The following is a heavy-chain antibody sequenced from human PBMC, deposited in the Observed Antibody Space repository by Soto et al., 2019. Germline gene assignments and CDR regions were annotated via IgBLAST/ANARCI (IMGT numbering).Heavy chain of an antibody. CDR1: GVSFNNNG. D-gene: IGHD3-10*01. Sequence: QVQLVQSGAEVKKPGSSVKVSCKNSGVSFNNNGIGWVRQAPGHGLEWMGGVSPPFRTSNYARKFQGRISITADASKGTVNMELSSLTSEDTAQYYCARVLYYGSGSYSPYGMDVWGQGTTVTVSS. CDR3: ARVLYYGSGSYSPYGMDV. J-gene: IGHJ6*02. CDR2: VSPPFRTS. V-gene: IGHV1-69*01.